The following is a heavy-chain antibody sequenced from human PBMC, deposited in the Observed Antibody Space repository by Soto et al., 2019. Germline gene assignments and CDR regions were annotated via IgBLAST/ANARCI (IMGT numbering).Heavy chain of an antibody. D-gene: IGHD2-2*01. Sequence: GSLRLSCAVSGFNCNNYGINWVRQAPGKGLEWVSSVSKSDYTYYSDSVKGRFTISRDNAKNSVSLQMNTLRAEDTAVYYCAREDSIIIPAVSDFWGQGTLVTVSS. CDR1: GFNCNNYG. V-gene: IGHV3-21*01. J-gene: IGHJ4*02. CDR3: AREDSIIIPAVSDF. CDR2: VSKSDYT.